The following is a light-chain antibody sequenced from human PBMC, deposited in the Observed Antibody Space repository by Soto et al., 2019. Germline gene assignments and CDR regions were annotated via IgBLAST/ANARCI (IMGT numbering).Light chain of an antibody. J-gene: IGKJ4*01. CDR1: QTVSNNF. CDR3: QQFSSYPLT. V-gene: IGKV3-20*01. Sequence: EFVLTQSPGTLSLSPGERATLSCRASQTVSNNFLAWYQQQPRQAPRLLICDASSRTAGIPDRCSGGGSGTDGTLTISRREPEDFAVYYCQQFSSYPLTFGGGTKVDIK. CDR2: DAS.